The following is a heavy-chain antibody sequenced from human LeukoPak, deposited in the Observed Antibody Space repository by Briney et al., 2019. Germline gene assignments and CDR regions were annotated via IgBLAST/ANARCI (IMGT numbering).Heavy chain of an antibody. CDR2: IYYSGST. D-gene: IGHD2-2*01. CDR3: ARFPYIVVVPAATRPYYYYYGMDV. CDR1: GGSISSYY. V-gene: IGHV4-59*12. J-gene: IGHJ6*02. Sequence: PSETLSLTCTVFGGSISSYYWSWIRQPPGKGLEWIGYIYYSGSTNYNPSLKSRVTISVDTSKNQFSLKLSSVTAADTAVYYCARFPYIVVVPAATRPYYYYYGMDVWGQGTTVTVSS.